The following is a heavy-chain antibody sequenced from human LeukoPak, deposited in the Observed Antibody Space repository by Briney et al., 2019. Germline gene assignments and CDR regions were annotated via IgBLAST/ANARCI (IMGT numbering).Heavy chain of an antibody. CDR1: GFTFSSYW. CDR2: IKQDGSEK. V-gene: IGHV3-7*01. Sequence: GGSLRLSCAASGFTFSSYWMSWVRQAPGKGLEWVANIKQDGSEKYYVDSVKGRFTISRDNAKNSLYLQMNSLRAEDTAVYYCAREAYDYVWGSQDAFDIWGQGTMVTVSS. CDR3: AREAYDYVWGSQDAFDI. D-gene: IGHD3-16*01. J-gene: IGHJ3*02.